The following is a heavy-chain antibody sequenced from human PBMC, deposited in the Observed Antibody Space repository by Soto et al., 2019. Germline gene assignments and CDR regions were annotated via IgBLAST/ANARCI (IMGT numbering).Heavy chain of an antibody. CDR1: EFTFRSYS. V-gene: IGHV3-48*01. Sequence: PGGSLRLSCASSEFTFRSYSMNWVRQAPGKGLEWVSYISSSSSSTIYYADSVKGRFTISRDNAKNSLYLQMNSLRAEDTAVYYCARWESNYGDYEGLPSGYWGQGTLVTVSS. CDR3: ARWESNYGDYEGLPSGY. J-gene: IGHJ4*02. D-gene: IGHD4-17*01. CDR2: ISSSSSSTI.